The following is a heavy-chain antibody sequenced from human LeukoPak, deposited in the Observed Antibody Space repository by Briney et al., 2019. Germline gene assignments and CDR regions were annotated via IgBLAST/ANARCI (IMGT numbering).Heavy chain of an antibody. Sequence: GGSLRLSCAASGFTFSSYEMNWVRQAPGKGLEWVSYITSRGSTRYYADSVKGRFTISRDNAKNSLYLQMNSLRAEDTAVYYCARETDYSLFDYWGQGTLVTVSS. D-gene: IGHD3-10*01. J-gene: IGHJ4*02. CDR1: GFTFSSYE. CDR2: ITSRGSTR. V-gene: IGHV3-48*03. CDR3: ARETDYSLFDY.